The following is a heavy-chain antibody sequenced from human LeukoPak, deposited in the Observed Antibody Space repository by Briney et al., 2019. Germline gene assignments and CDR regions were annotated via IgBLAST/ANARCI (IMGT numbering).Heavy chain of an antibody. CDR1: GGSISSGGYY. CDR2: IYYSGST. D-gene: IGHD6-13*01. Sequence: SQTLSLTCTVSGGSISSGGYYWSWIRQHPGKGLEWIRYIYYSGSTYYNPSLKSRVTISVDTSKNQFSLKLSSVTAADTAVYYCARVEAAAGTLDYWGQGTLVTVSS. J-gene: IGHJ4*02. V-gene: IGHV4-31*03. CDR3: ARVEAAAGTLDY.